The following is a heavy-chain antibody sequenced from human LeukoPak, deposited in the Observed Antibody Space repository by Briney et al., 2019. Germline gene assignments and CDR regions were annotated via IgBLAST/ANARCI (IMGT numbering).Heavy chain of an antibody. D-gene: IGHD6-6*01. CDR2: IYDSGKT. Sequence: SETLSLTCTVSGGSISSYYWSWIRQSPGKGLEWMGYIYDSGKTDYNPSLKSRVTISLETSKNQFSLKVSSVTAGDTAVYYCARGGMDRSSSDFFDHWGQGIQVTVSS. CDR1: GGSISSYY. CDR3: ARGGMDRSSSDFFDH. V-gene: IGHV4-59*01. J-gene: IGHJ4*02.